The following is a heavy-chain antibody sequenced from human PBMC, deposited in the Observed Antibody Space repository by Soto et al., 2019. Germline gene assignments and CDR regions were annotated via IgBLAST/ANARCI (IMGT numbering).Heavy chain of an antibody. J-gene: IGHJ4*02. CDR3: ARTGGCGGDCFDF. Sequence: PSETLSLTCTVSGGSVSSGSYYWSWIRQPPGKGLECIGYIYYSGSTNYNPSLKSRVTISVDTSKNQFSLRLSSVTAADTAVYYCARTGGCGGDCFDFWGQGTLVTVSS. CDR2: IYYSGST. CDR1: GGSVSSGSYY. V-gene: IGHV4-61*01. D-gene: IGHD2-21*01.